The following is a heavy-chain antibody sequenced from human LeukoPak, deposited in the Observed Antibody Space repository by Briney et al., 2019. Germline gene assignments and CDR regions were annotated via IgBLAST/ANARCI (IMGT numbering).Heavy chain of an antibody. CDR1: GGTFSSYA. CDR2: IIPIFGTA. V-gene: IGHV1-69*13. CDR3: ARDAPGATGIDY. D-gene: IGHD1-26*01. J-gene: IGHJ4*02. Sequence: SVKVSCKASGGTFSSYAISWVRQAPGQGLEWMGGIIPIFGTANYAQKFQGRVTITADESTSTAYMELSSLRSEDTAVYYCARDAPGATGIDYWGQGTLVTISS.